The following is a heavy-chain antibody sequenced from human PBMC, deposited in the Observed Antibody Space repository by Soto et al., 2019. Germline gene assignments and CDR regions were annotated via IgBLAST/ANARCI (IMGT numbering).Heavy chain of an antibody. CDR1: GYTFTSYG. D-gene: IGHD6-19*01. Sequence: VASVEVSCKASGYTFTSYGISWVRQAHGQGLEWMGWISAYNGNTNYAQKLQGRVTMTTDTSTSTAYMELRSLRSDDTAVYYCARAEGGSVVYYFDYWGQGTLVTVSS. CDR3: ARAEGGSVVYYFDY. V-gene: IGHV1-18*04. J-gene: IGHJ4*02. CDR2: ISAYNGNT.